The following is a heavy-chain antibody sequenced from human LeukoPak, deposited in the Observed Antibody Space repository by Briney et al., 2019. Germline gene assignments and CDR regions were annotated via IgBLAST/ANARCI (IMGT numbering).Heavy chain of an antibody. D-gene: IGHD2-2*01. J-gene: IGHJ4*02. CDR1: GGSISSYY. Sequence: SETLSLTCTVSGGSISSYYWSWIRQTPGKGLEWIGYIYYSGSTNYNPSLKSRVTISVDTSKNQFSLKLSSVTAADTAVYYCARDSRLNHFDYWGQGTLVTVSS. V-gene: IGHV4-59*01. CDR2: IYYSGST. CDR3: ARDSRLNHFDY.